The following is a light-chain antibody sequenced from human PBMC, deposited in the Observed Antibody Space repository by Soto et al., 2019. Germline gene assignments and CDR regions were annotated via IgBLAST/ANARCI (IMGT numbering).Light chain of an antibody. CDR3: QHYTGAPLT. J-gene: IGKJ1*01. Sequence: EIVLTQSPGTLSLFPGERATLSCRASQSVTTRLAWYQHKPVQAPTLLKSGSSNRSSGVPVRFSGSGSGTDFTLPISRREPEDFAVYYCQHYTGAPLTSGLGTRWIS. CDR1: QSVTTR. CDR2: GSS. V-gene: IGKV3-20*01.